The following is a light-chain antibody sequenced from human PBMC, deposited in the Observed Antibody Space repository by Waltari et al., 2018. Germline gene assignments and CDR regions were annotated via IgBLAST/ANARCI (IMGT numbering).Light chain of an antibody. V-gene: IGLV2-8*01. J-gene: IGLJ1*01. CDR1: SSDAGAYNY. CDR2: EVT. CDR3: ISYAGNNKYV. Sequence: QSALTQPPSASASPGQSVTIPCTGTSSDAGAYNYVPWYQQYPDKAPKLMIYEVTKRPSGVPDRFSGSKSGNTASLTVSGLQAEDEADYYCISYAGNNKYVLGAGTKVTVL.